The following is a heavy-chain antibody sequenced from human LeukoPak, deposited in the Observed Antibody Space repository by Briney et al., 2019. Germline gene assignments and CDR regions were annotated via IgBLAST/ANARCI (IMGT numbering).Heavy chain of an antibody. V-gene: IGHV1-69*05. CDR1: GGTFSSYA. CDR3: ARALVPATEEYYFDY. Sequence: SVKVSCKASGGTFSSYAISWVRQAPGQGLEWMGGIIPIFGTANYAQKFQGRVTITTDESTSTAYMELSSLRSEDTAAYYCARALVPATEEYYFDYWGQGTLVTVSS. CDR2: IIPIFGTA. J-gene: IGHJ4*02. D-gene: IGHD2-15*01.